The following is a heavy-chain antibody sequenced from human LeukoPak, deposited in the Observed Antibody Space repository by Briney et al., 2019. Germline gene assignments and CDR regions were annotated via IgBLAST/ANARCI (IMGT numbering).Heavy chain of an antibody. Sequence: PSETLSLTCAVYGGSFSGYYWSWIRQPPGKGLEWIGEINHSGSTNYNPSLKSRVTISVDTSKNQFSLKLSSVTAADTAVYYCARYDSNGYLFDYWGQGTLVTVSS. V-gene: IGHV4-34*01. CDR1: GGSFSGYY. CDR3: ARYDSNGYLFDY. CDR2: INHSGST. J-gene: IGHJ4*02. D-gene: IGHD3-22*01.